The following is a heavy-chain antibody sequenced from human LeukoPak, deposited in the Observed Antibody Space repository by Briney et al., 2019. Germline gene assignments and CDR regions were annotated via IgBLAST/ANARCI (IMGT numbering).Heavy chain of an antibody. CDR3: ARLAAAGLYRYYYYYMDV. CDR2: INPNSGGT. V-gene: IGHV1-2*02. J-gene: IGHJ6*03. Sequence: ASVKVSCKASGYTFTGYYMHWVRQAPGQGLEWMGWINPNSGGTNYAQKFQGRVTMTRDTSISTAYMELSRLRSDDTAVYYYARLAAAGLYRYYYYYMDVWGKGTTVTVSS. D-gene: IGHD6-13*01. CDR1: GYTFTGYY.